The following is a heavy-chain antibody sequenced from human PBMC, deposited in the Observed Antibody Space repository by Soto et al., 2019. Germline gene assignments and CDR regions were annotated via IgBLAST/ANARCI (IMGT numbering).Heavy chain of an antibody. CDR3: ARVYAATFFYYFDY. V-gene: IGHV1-69*13. CDR2: IIPIFGTA. J-gene: IGHJ4*02. CDR1: GGTFSSYA. D-gene: IGHD1-26*01. Sequence: SVKVSCKASGGTFSSYAISWVRQAPGQGLEWMGGIIPIFGTANYAQKFQGRVTITADESTNTAYMELRSLRSEDTAVYYCARVYAATFFYYFDYWVQGTLVTVSS.